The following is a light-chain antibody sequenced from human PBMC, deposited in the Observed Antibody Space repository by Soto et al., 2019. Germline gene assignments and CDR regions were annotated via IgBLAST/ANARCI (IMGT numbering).Light chain of an antibody. Sequence: DIQMTQSPSSVSAYVGDRVTITCRASESISLYLAWYQQKPGKAPKFLIYKASILESGVPSRFSGSGSGTEFTLTISGLQPDDFATYYCQQYNSYSSITFGQGTRLEIK. CDR2: KAS. V-gene: IGKV1-5*03. CDR3: QQYNSYSSIT. CDR1: ESISLY. J-gene: IGKJ5*01.